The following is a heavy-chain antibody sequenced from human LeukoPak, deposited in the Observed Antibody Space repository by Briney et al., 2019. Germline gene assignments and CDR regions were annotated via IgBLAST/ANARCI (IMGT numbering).Heavy chain of an antibody. Sequence: GASVKVSCKASGYTFTSYYMHWVRQAPGQGLEWMGIINPSGGSTSYAQKFQGRVTMTRDTSTSTVYMELSSLRSEDTAVYYCARGPHDSSGYYFHYFDYWGQGTLVTVSS. D-gene: IGHD3-22*01. J-gene: IGHJ4*02. CDR3: ARGPHDSSGYYFHYFDY. V-gene: IGHV1-46*01. CDR1: GYTFTSYY. CDR2: INPSGGST.